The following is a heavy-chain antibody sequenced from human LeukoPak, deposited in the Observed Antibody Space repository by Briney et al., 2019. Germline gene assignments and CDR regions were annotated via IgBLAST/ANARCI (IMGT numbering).Heavy chain of an antibody. CDR3: ARGGAYYFSFDS. J-gene: IGHJ4*02. CDR1: GGSTSTHY. V-gene: IGHV4-4*07. Sequence: SETLSLTCSVSGGSTSTHYWTWIRQPAGKGLEWIGRVYSGGTTNYNPSLKSRGTMSVDTSNHQFSLRLSPVTAADTAVYYCARGGAYYFSFDSWGQGILVTVSS. CDR2: VYSGGTT. D-gene: IGHD3-22*01.